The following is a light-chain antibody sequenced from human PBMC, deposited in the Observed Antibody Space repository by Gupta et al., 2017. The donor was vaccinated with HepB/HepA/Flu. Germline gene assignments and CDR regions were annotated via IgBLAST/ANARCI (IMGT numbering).Light chain of an antibody. CDR2: GAS. J-gene: IGKJ4*01. V-gene: IGKV3-15*01. CDR3: QQYNNWPLT. CDR1: QIISSN. Sequence: EIVMTQSPVTLSVSPGERATLSCRASQIISSNLAWYQQKPGQAPRLLIYGASTRATGIPARFSGSGSGTEFTHTISSLQSEDFAVYYCQQYNNWPLTFGGGTKVEIK.